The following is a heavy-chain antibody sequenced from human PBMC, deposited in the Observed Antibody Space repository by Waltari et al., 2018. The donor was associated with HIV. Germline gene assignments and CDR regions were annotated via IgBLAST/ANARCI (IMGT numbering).Heavy chain of an antibody. CDR3: ARGKIAAAGGGEGSYDY. CDR2: MIPSLGTA. J-gene: IGHJ4*02. D-gene: IGHD6-13*01. V-gene: IGHV1-69*12. Sequence: QVQLVQSGAEVKKPGSSVKVSCKASGGTFSSYAISWVRQAPGQGLEWMGGMIPSLGTANCAQKFQGRVTSTADEYTSTAYMELSSLRSEDTAVYYCARGKIAAAGGGEGSYDYWGQGTLVTVSS. CDR1: GGTFSSYA.